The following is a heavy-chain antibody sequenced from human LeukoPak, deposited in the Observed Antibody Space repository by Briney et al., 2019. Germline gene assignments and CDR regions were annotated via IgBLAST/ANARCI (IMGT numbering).Heavy chain of an antibody. J-gene: IGHJ4*02. CDR3: AKEYSSSLWEKYYFDY. CDR2: ISYDGSNK. CDR1: GFTFSSYG. D-gene: IGHD6-13*01. V-gene: IGHV3-30*18. Sequence: GGSLRLSCAASGFTFSSYGMHWVRQAPGKGLEWVAVISYDGSNKYYADSVKGRFTISRDNSKNTLYLQMNSLRAEDTAVYYCAKEYSSSLWEKYYFDYWGQGTLVTVPS.